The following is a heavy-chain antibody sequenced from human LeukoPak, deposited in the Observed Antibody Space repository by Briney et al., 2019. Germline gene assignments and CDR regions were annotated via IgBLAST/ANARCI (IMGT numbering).Heavy chain of an antibody. V-gene: IGHV3-23*01. CDR3: ARDMAAAGTIFDY. J-gene: IGHJ4*02. CDR1: GFTFSSYA. CDR2: ITGRGGDS. Sequence: GGSLRLSCVASGFTFSSYAMNWVRQAPGQGLEWVSAITGRGGDSYYADSVKGRFTISRDNAKNSLYLQMNSLRDEDTAVYYCARDMAAAGTIFDYWGQGTLVTVSS. D-gene: IGHD6-13*01.